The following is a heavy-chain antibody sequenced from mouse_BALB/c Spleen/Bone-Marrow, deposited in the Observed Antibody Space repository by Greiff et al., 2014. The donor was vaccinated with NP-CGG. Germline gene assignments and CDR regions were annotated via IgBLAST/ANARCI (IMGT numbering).Heavy chain of an antibody. D-gene: IGHD1-1*02. J-gene: IGHJ4*01. CDR2: ISNGGTYT. V-gene: IGHV5-4*02. CDR1: GFTFSDFY. Sequence: EVQLQQSGGGFVKPGGSLKLSCAASGFTFSDFYMFWFRQTPEKRLERVATISNGGTYTYYPDSVKGRFTISRDNAKNNLHLRMSSLKSEDTAMYYCARSGERYGAMDYWGQGTSVTVTS. CDR3: ARSGERYGAMDY.